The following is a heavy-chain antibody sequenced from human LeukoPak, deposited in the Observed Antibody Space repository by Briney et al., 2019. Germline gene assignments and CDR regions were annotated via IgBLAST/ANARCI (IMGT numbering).Heavy chain of an antibody. V-gene: IGHV3-23*01. J-gene: IGHJ4*02. D-gene: IGHD6-19*01. Sequence: GGSLRLSCAAPGFTSSSYAMSWVRQAPGKGLEWVSAISGSGGSTYYADSVKGRFTISRDNSKNTLYLQMNSLRAEDTAVYYCAKIPQYSSGWYYFDYWGQGTLVTVSS. CDR3: AKIPQYSSGWYYFDY. CDR1: GFTSSSYA. CDR2: ISGSGGST.